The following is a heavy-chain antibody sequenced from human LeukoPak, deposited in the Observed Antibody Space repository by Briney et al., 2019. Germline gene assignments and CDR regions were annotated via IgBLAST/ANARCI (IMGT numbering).Heavy chain of an antibody. J-gene: IGHJ4*02. CDR1: GGSISSSSYY. CDR2: IYYSGST. CDR3: ARAVSGYGYYFDY. V-gene: IGHV4-39*07. Sequence: SETLSLTCTVSGGSISSSSYYWGWIRQPPWKGLEWIGSIYYSGSTYYNSSLKSRVTISVDTSKNQFSLKLSSVTAADTAVYYCARAVSGYGYYFDYWGQGTLVTVSS. D-gene: IGHD2-15*01.